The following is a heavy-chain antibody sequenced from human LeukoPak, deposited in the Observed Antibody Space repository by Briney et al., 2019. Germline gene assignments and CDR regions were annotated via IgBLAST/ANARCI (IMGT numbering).Heavy chain of an antibody. V-gene: IGHV3-23*01. Sequence: GGSLRLSCAASGFTFSSYAMSWVRQAPGKGLEWVSAISGSDGSTYYADSVKGRFTISRDNSKNTLYLQMNSLRAEDTAVYYCAKASGYEPSYYYYGMDVWGQGTTVTVSS. CDR3: AKASGYEPSYYYYGMDV. J-gene: IGHJ6*02. CDR1: GFTFSSYA. CDR2: ISGSDGST. D-gene: IGHD5-12*01.